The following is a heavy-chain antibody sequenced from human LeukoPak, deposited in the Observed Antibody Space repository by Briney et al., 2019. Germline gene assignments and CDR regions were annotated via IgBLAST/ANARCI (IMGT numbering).Heavy chain of an antibody. J-gene: IGHJ6*03. CDR2: ISGSGGST. Sequence: GGSLRLSXAASGFTFSSYAMSWVRQAPGKGLEWVSAISGSGGSTYYADSVKGRFTISRDNSKNMLYLQMNSLRAEDTAVYYCAKGGRSGSAPWDMDVWGKGTTVTVSS. CDR3: AKGGRSGSAPWDMDV. CDR1: GFTFSSYA. D-gene: IGHD3-10*01. V-gene: IGHV3-23*01.